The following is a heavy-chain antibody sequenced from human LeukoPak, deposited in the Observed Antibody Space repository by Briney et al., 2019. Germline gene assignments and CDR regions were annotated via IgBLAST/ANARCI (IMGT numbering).Heavy chain of an antibody. CDR1: GFTFSSFA. D-gene: IGHD3-16*01. V-gene: IGHV3-23*01. CDR2: VSTSGVGT. CDR3: AKDYAVGSIDY. J-gene: IGHJ4*02. Sequence: GGSLRLSCAASGFTFSSFAMSWIRQAPGKGLEWVSSVSTSGVGTYYADSVRGRFTISRDNSKSTVFLQMNSLRAEDSAVYYCAKDYAVGSIDYWGQGTLVTVSS.